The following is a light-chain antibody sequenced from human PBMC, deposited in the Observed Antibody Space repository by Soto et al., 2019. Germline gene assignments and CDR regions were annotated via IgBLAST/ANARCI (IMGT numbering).Light chain of an antibody. CDR3: SSYTSSSSVL. V-gene: IGLV2-14*01. J-gene: IGLJ2*01. CDR2: EVT. CDR1: SSDIGGYNY. Sequence: QSALTQPASVSGSPGQSITISCTGTSSDIGGYNYVSWFQQHPGKAPKLIIYEVTNRPSGVSYRFSGSKSGNTASLTISGLQAEDEADYYCSSYTSSSSVLFGGGTQLTVL.